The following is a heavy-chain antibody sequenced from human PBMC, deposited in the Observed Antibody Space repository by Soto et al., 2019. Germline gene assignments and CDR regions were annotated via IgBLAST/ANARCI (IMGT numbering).Heavy chain of an antibody. J-gene: IGHJ4*02. CDR3: ADERRTVGRPNHY. D-gene: IGHD1-1*01. CDR1: GFTFSSYA. V-gene: IGHV3-23*01. Sequence: GGSLRLSCAASGFTFSSYAMSWVRQAPGKGLEWVSAISGSGGSTYYADSVKGRFTTSRDNYKNTLYLQMNTLRAEDTAAYYCADERRTVGRPNHYCGQGTLVTVSP. CDR2: ISGSGGST.